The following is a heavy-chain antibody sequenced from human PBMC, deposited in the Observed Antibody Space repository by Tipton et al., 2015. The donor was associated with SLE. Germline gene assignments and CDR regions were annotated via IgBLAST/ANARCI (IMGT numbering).Heavy chain of an antibody. CDR1: GGTFSSYT. CDR3: ASQGYCSGGSCPDFDY. V-gene: IGHV1-69*02. D-gene: IGHD2-15*01. CDR2: IIPILGIA. Sequence: QSGAEVKKPGSSVKVSCKASGGTFSSYTISWVRQAPGQGLEWMGRIIPILGIANYAQKFQGRVTITADKSTSTAYMELSSLRSEDTAVYYCASQGYCSGGSCPDFDYWGQGTLVTVSS. J-gene: IGHJ4*02.